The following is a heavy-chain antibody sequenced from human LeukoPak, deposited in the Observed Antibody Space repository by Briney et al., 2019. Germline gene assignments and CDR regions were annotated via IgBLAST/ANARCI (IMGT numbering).Heavy chain of an antibody. J-gene: IGHJ4*02. D-gene: IGHD6-13*01. CDR3: ARSSRWDHFQYFDY. V-gene: IGHV5-51*01. CDR2: IYPGDSDT. CDR1: GYTFTNYW. Sequence: GESLKISCKGSGYTFTNYWIGWVRQMPGKGLEWMGIIYPGDSDTRYSPSFQGQVTISADKSISTAYLQWSSLKASDTAMYYCARSSRWDHFQYFDYWGRGTLVTVSS.